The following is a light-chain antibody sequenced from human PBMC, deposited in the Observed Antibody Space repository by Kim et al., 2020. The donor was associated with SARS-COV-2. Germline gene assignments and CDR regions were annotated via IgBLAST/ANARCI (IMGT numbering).Light chain of an antibody. V-gene: IGLV3-19*01. CDR2: GKN. Sequence: SSELTQDPVVSVALGQTVRITCQGDSLRSYYASWYQQKPGQAPVLVIYGKNNRPSGIPDRFSGSSSGNTGSLTITGAQAEDEADYYCNSRDSSGDHLVFG. CDR1: SLRSYY. CDR3: NSRDSSGDHLV. J-gene: IGLJ2*01.